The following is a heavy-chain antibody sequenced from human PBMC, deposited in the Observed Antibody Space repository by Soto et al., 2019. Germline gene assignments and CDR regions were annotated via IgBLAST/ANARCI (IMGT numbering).Heavy chain of an antibody. CDR2: ISGRGGGA. CDR1: GFTFSSYA. V-gene: IGHV3-23*01. D-gene: IGHD3-22*01. Sequence: EVQLLESGGGFVQPGGSLRLSCSASGFTFSSYAMSWVRQAPGKGLEWVSSISGRGGGAYYADSLKGRFTISRDNSHNTLYLQMNSLSADDTAVYYCAKDLLYYYDNTGSLDYWGRGALVTVSS. CDR3: AKDLLYYYDNTGSLDY. J-gene: IGHJ4*02.